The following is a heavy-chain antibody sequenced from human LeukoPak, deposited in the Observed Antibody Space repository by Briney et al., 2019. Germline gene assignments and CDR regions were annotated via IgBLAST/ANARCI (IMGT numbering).Heavy chain of an antibody. V-gene: IGHV4-61*02. CDR1: GGSISSGSYY. Sequence: SETLSLTCTVSGGSISSGSYYWSWIRQPAGKGLEWIGRIYTSGSTNYNPSLKSRVTISVDTSKNQFSLKLSSVTAADTAVYYCARDATNYYDSSGYYLYYYYYMDVWGKGTTVTVSS. CDR2: IYTSGST. D-gene: IGHD3-22*01. J-gene: IGHJ6*03. CDR3: ARDATNYYDSSGYYLYYYYYMDV.